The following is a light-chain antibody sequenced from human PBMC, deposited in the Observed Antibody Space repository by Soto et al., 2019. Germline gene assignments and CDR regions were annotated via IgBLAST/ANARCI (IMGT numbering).Light chain of an antibody. CDR2: ETT. CDR3: SSYANSNNLPYV. Sequence: QSVLAQPPSASGSPGQSVTISCTGTSSDVGGYNYVSWYQQHPGKAPKLMIYETTKRPSGVPDRFSGSKSGNTASLTVSGLQAEDEADYYCSSYANSNNLPYVFGTGTKVTV. CDR1: SSDVGGYNY. V-gene: IGLV2-8*01. J-gene: IGLJ1*01.